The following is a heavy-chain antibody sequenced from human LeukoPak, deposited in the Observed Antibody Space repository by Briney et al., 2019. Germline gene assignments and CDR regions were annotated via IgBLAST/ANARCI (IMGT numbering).Heavy chain of an antibody. J-gene: IGHJ3*02. CDR1: GFTFSSYG. V-gene: IGHV3-30*18. CDR2: ISYDGSNK. Sequence: GRSLRLSCAASGFTFSSYGMHWVRQAPGKGLEWVAVISYDGSNKYYADSVKGRFTISRDNSKNTLYLQMNSLRAEDTAVYYCAKDGKQWLGVDAFDIWGQGTMVTVSS. CDR3: AKDGKQWLGVDAFDI. D-gene: IGHD6-19*01.